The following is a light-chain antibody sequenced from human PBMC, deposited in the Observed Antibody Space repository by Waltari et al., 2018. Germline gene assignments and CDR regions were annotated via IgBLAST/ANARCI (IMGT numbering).Light chain of an antibody. CDR2: DAS. CDR1: QSVSDN. V-gene: IGKV3-11*01. J-gene: IGKJ2*01. CDR3: QPRSNWPPRYT. Sequence: IVLTHSPATLSLSPGARATLSCRASQSVSDNLAWYQQIHGQAPRPLIADASNRATVIPARFSGGGSGTDFTFVISSLEAEDFAVYYCQPRSNWPPRYTFGQGTKLEIK.